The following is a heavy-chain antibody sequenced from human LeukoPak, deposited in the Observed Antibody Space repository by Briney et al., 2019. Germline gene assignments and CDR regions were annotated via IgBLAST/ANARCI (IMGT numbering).Heavy chain of an antibody. CDR1: GFTVSSNY. J-gene: IGHJ4*02. CDR2: IYSGGST. V-gene: IGHV3-53*01. CDR3: AREGRLRTIDY. Sequence: GGSLRLSCAASGFTVSSNYRSWVRQAPGKGLEWVSVIYSGGSTYYADSVKGRFTISRDNSKNTLYLQMNSLRAEDTAVYYCAREGRLRTIDYWGQGTLVTVSS. D-gene: IGHD5-12*01.